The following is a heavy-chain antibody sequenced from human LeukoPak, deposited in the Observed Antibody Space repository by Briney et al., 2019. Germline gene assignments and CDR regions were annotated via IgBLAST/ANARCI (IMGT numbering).Heavy chain of an antibody. CDR2: IYPGGSDT. J-gene: IGHJ6*03. D-gene: IGHD6-13*01. CDR1: GYSFTTYW. V-gene: IGHV5-51*01. CDR3: ARYTAAGYYYMDV. Sequence: GESLKISCKGSGYSFTTYWIGWVRQMPGKGLEWVGIIYPGGSDTRYSPSFQDRVTISADMSITTAYLQWSSLKASDTAIYYCARYTAAGYYYMDVWGKGTTVTVSS.